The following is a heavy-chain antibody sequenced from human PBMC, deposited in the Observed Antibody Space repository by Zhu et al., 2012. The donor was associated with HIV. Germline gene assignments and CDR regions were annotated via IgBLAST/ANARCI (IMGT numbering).Heavy chain of an antibody. Sequence: QVQLQESGPGLVKPSRTLSLTCTVSGGSISSGDYYWSWIRQPPGKGLEWIGYIYYSGSTYYNPSLKSRVTISVDTSKNQFSLKLSSVTAADTAVYYCARDRKRRNHREAQFDYWGQGTLVTVSS. D-gene: IGHD1-14*01. V-gene: IGHV4-30-4*08. CDR3: ARDRKRRNHREAQFDY. CDR1: GGSISSGDYY. J-gene: IGHJ4*02. CDR2: IYYSGST.